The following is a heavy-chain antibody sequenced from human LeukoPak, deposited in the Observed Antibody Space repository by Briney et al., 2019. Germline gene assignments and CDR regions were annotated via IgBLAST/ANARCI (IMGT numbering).Heavy chain of an antibody. D-gene: IGHD6-13*01. CDR3: ARDDRSIAAAGRGAFDI. V-gene: IGHV1-69*04. Sequence: SVKVSCKASGGTFSSYAISWVRQAPGQGLEWMGRIIPTLGMANYAQKFQGRVTITADKSTSAAYMELSSLRSEDTAVYYCARDDRSIAAAGRGAFDIWGQGTMVTVSS. J-gene: IGHJ3*02. CDR1: GGTFSSYA. CDR2: IIPTLGMA.